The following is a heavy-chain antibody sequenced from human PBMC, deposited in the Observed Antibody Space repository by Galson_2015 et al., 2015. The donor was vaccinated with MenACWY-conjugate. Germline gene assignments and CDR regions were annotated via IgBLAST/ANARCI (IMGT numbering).Heavy chain of an antibody. CDR3: ATRSGDGGGGYCFDY. J-gene: IGHJ4*02. V-gene: IGHV3-48*03. D-gene: IGHD4-23*01. CDR1: GFTFSSYE. CDR2: ISSSGFTI. Sequence: SLRLSCAASGFTFSSYEMNWVRQAPGKGLEWVSYISSSGFTIYYADSVKGRFTISRDNAKNSLYLQMNSLRAEDPAVYYCATRSGDGGGGYCFDYWGQGTLVTVSS.